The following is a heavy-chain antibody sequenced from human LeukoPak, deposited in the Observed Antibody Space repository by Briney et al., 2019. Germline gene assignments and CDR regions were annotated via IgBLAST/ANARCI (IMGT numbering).Heavy chain of an antibody. CDR3: ARDSLLWFGELLG. Sequence: SETLSLTCTVSGGSISSGSYYWRWIRQPPGKGLEWIGYIYYSGSTNYNPSLKSRVTISVDTSKNQFSLKLSSVKTADTAVYYCARDSLLWFGELLGWGQGTLVTVSS. V-gene: IGHV4-61*01. CDR2: IYYSGST. CDR1: GGSISSGSYY. D-gene: IGHD3-10*01. J-gene: IGHJ4*02.